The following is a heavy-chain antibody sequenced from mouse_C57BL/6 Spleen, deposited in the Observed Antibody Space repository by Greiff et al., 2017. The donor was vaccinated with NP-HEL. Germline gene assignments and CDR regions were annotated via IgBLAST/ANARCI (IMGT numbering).Heavy chain of an antibody. CDR2: IYPGDGDT. V-gene: IGHV1-80*01. CDR3: AITTVVDGAMDY. Sequence: QVQLQQSGAELVKPGASVKISCKASGYAFSSYWMNWVKQRPGKGLEWIGQIYPGDGDTNYNGKFKGQVTLTEDKSSSTAYMQLSSLTSEDSAVYFCAITTVVDGAMDYWGQGTSVTVSS. D-gene: IGHD1-1*01. J-gene: IGHJ4*01. CDR1: GYAFSSYW.